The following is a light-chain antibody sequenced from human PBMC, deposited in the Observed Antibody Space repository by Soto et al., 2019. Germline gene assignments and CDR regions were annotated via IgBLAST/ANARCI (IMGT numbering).Light chain of an antibody. CDR2: EVN. V-gene: IGLV2-14*03. J-gene: IGLJ1*01. CDR3: SSYTSSITRI. CDR1: SSDVGGYKY. Sequence: SGSPGQSITISCTGTSSDVGGYKYVSWYQQHPGKAPKLIIYEVNNRPSGISNRFSGSKSGNTASLTISGLQAEDEADYYCSSYTSSITRIFGTGTKVTVL.